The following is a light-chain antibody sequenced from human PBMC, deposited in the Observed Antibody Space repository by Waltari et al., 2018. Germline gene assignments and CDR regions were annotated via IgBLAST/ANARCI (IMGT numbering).Light chain of an antibody. CDR1: ESVGTS. V-gene: IGKV3-15*01. Sequence: DMVMTQSPATLSVSPGGRATLSCRASESVGTSVAWYNQTPGQPPGLLLYGASTRATGVPARFSGSGSGTDFTLTISSLQSEDSAIYFCQQHNNWPRTFGQGTKVEIK. CDR2: GAS. J-gene: IGKJ1*01. CDR3: QQHNNWPRT.